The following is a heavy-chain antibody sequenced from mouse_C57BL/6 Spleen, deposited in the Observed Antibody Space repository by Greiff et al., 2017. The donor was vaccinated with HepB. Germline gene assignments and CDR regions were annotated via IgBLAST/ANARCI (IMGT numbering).Heavy chain of an antibody. J-gene: IGHJ2*01. V-gene: IGHV1-61*01. CDR1: GYTFTSYW. Sequence: VQLQQSGAELVRPGSSVKLSCKASGYTFTSYWMDWVKQRPGQGLEWIGNIYPSDSETHYNQKFKDKATLTVDKSSSTAYMQLSSLTSEDSAVYYCARGEISYYFDYWGQGTTLTVSS. CDR3: ARGEISYYFDY. CDR2: IYPSDSET.